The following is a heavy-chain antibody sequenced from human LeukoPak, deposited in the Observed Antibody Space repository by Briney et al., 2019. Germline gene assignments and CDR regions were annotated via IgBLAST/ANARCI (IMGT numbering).Heavy chain of an antibody. CDR2: IYHSGST. CDR3: AREEGNWNSNWFDP. D-gene: IGHD1-7*01. CDR1: GGSISSGGYY. J-gene: IGHJ5*02. Sequence: SETLSLTCTVSGGSISSGGYYWSWIRQPPGKGLEWIGYIYHSGSTYYNPSLKSRVTISVDRSKNQFSLKLSSVTAADTAVYYCAREEGNWNSNWFDPWGQGTLVTVSS. V-gene: IGHV4-30-2*01.